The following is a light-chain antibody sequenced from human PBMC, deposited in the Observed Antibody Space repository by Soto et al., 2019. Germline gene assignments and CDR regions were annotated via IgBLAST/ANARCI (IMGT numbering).Light chain of an antibody. CDR1: QSISSY. Sequence: DIQMTQSPSSLSASVGDRVTITCRASQSISSYLNWYQQKPGKVPKLLIYAASSLQSAVPSRFSGSGSGTDFTLTISSLQPEDFATYHCQQSYSTPLTFGGGTKVEIK. CDR2: AAS. J-gene: IGKJ4*01. CDR3: QQSYSTPLT. V-gene: IGKV1-39*01.